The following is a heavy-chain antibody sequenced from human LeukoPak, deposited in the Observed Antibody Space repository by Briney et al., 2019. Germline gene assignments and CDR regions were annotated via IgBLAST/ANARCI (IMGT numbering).Heavy chain of an antibody. CDR3: AKGRTRVVVTADY. Sequence: GGSLRLSCAASGFTVSSNYMSWVRQAPGKGLEWVSVIYSGGSTYYADSVKGRFTISRDNSKNTLYLQMNSLRAEDTAVYYCAKGRTRVVVTADYWGQGTLVTVSS. CDR2: IYSGGST. J-gene: IGHJ4*02. CDR1: GFTVSSNY. V-gene: IGHV3-53*01. D-gene: IGHD2-21*02.